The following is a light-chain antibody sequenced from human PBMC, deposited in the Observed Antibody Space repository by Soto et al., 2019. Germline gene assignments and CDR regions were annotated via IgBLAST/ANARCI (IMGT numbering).Light chain of an antibody. CDR1: NLGNKY. CDR2: QDT. CDR3: QAWDNTAV. J-gene: IGLJ2*01. V-gene: IGLV3-1*01. Sequence: SYELTQPPSVSVSPGQTASITCSGDNLGNKYVCWYQQKPGQPPVLVIYQDTKRPSGIPERFSGSNSGSTATLTISGTQAMDEADYYCQAWDNTAVFGGGTKLTVL.